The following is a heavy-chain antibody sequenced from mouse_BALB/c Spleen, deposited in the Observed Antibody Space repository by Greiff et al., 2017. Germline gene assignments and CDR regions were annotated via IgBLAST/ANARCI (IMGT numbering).Heavy chain of an antibody. D-gene: IGHD1-1*01. V-gene: IGHV5-6-5*01. CDR2: ISSGGST. J-gene: IGHJ2*01. Sequence: EVKLMESGGGLVKPGGSLKLSCAASGFTFSSYAMSWVRQTPEKRLEWVASISSGGSTYYPDSVKGRFTISRDNARNILYLQMSSLRSEDTAMYYCARGQGYGSSYGYFDYWGQGTTLTVSS. CDR1: GFTFSSYA. CDR3: ARGQGYGSSYGYFDY.